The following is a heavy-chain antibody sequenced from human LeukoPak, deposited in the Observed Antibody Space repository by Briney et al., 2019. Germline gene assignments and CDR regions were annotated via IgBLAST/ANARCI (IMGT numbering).Heavy chain of an antibody. D-gene: IGHD6-6*01. V-gene: IGHV3-23*01. Sequence: GGSLRLSCAASGFTFSSYAMSWVRQAPGKGLEWVSSIGGSGGSTYYADSVKGRFTISRDNSKDTLDLQMNSVRPEDTAVYYCARWKSSSRVGYYYYYMDVWGKGTTVTVSS. CDR2: IGGSGGST. CDR3: ARWKSSSRVGYYYYYMDV. CDR1: GFTFSSYA. J-gene: IGHJ6*03.